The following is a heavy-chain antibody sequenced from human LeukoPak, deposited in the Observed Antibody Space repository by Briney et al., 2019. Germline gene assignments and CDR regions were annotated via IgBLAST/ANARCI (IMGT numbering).Heavy chain of an antibody. D-gene: IGHD1-26*01. CDR1: GFTFSNYS. J-gene: IGHJ4*02. V-gene: IGHV3-21*01. CDR3: ARDGFSGSPGDY. CDR2: ISSSSSYI. Sequence: PGGSLRLSCAASGFTFSNYSMNWVRQAPGKGLEWASSISSSSSYIYYADSVKGRFTISRDNAKNSLYLQMNSLRAEDTAVYYCARDGFSGSPGDYWGQGTLVTVSS.